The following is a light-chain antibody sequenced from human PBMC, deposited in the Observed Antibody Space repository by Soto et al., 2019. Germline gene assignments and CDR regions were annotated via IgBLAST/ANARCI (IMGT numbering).Light chain of an antibody. CDR3: QQYGSSPLT. Sequence: EIVLTQSPGTLSLSPGERATLSCRASLSVSSSYLAWYQQKPGQAPRLLIYGASSRATGIPDRFSGSGSGTDFTLTISRLEPEDFAVYYCQQYGSSPLTFGGGTKVESK. J-gene: IGKJ4*01. CDR1: LSVSSSY. CDR2: GAS. V-gene: IGKV3-20*01.